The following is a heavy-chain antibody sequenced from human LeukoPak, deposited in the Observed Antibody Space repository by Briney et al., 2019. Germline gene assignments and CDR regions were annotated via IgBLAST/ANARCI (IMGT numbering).Heavy chain of an antibody. CDR1: GGSFSGYY. CDR2: ISHSGST. V-gene: IGHV4-34*01. D-gene: IGHD5-12*01. CDR3: ARGGSRGIVATITRGDYYGMDV. Sequence: SETLSLTCAVYGGSFSGYYWSWVRQPPGKGLEWIGEISHSGSTNYNPSLTSRATISVDTSKNQSSLKLSSVTAADTAVYYSARGGSRGIVATITRGDYYGMDVWGKGTTVTVSS. J-gene: IGHJ6*04.